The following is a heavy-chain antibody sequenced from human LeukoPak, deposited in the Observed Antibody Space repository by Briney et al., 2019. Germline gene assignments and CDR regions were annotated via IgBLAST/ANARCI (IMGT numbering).Heavy chain of an antibody. Sequence: GGSLRLSCAASGFTFRSYAMHWVRQAPGKGLEWVAVISYDGSNKYYADSVKGRFTISRDNSKNTLYLQMNSLRAEDTAVYYCARDRLQITMIVVVTPDAFDIWGQGTMVTVSS. CDR3: ARDRLQITMIVVVTPDAFDI. V-gene: IGHV3-30*01. CDR2: ISYDGSNK. CDR1: GFTFRSYA. J-gene: IGHJ3*02. D-gene: IGHD3-22*01.